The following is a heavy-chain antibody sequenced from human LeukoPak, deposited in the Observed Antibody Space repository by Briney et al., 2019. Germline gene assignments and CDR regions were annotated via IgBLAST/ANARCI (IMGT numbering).Heavy chain of an antibody. J-gene: IGHJ1*01. D-gene: IGHD5-18*01. CDR1: GYTFTGYY. CDR3: ARDLSGYSYGSD. Sequence: ASVKVSCKASGYTFTGYYMHWVRQAPGQGLEWMGWINPNSGGTNYAQKFQGRVTMTRNTSISTAYMELSSLRSEDTAVYYCARDLSGYSYGSDWGQGTLVTVSS. CDR2: INPNSGGT. V-gene: IGHV1-2*02.